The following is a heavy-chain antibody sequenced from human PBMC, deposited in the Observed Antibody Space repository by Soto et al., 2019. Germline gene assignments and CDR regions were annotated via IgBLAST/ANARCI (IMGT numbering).Heavy chain of an antibody. D-gene: IGHD3-9*01. J-gene: IGHJ4*02. V-gene: IGHV3-74*01. CDR1: GFLFNTYW. CDR2: IKSDGSST. CDR3: AIGGGDYNYLDY. Sequence: EVQLVESEGGLVQPGGSLRLSCAASGFLFNTYWMFWVRQAPRKGLLWVSRIKSDGSSTNYADSVKGRFTISRDNAKNTLYLQMTSLRAEDTAVYYCAIGGGDYNYLDYWGQGILVTVSS.